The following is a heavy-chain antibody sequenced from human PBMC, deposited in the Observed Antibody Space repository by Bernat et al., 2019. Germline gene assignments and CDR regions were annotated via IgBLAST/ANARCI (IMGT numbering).Heavy chain of an antibody. J-gene: IGHJ4*02. Sequence: EVQLVESGGGLVQPGGSLRLSCAASGFTFSSYRMHWVRQAPGKGLVWVSRINSDGSSTSYADSVKGRFTISRDNAKNTLYLQMNSLRAEDTAVYYCVIAAAGSYYFDYWGQGTLVTVSS. D-gene: IGHD6-13*01. CDR3: VIAAAGSYYFDY. CDR2: INSDGSST. CDR1: GFTFSSYR. V-gene: IGHV3-74*01.